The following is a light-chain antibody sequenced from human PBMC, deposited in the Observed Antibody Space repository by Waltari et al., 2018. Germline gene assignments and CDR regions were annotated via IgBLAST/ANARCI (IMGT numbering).Light chain of an antibody. Sequence: EIVMTQSPATLSVSPGERVTLSCSASQDFSNNLDCYQQKPGQAPRLLMYGAFTRATGSPARFSGSGSGTEFTLTINSMQSEDIAVYYCQQYNNWPLTFGGGTKVEIK. CDR3: QQYNNWPLT. CDR2: GAF. J-gene: IGKJ4*02. CDR1: QDFSNN. V-gene: IGKV3-15*01.